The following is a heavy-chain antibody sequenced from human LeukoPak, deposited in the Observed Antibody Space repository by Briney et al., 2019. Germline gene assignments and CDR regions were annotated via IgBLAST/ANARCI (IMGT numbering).Heavy chain of an antibody. CDR1: GYTFSGYY. V-gene: IGHV1-46*01. D-gene: IGHD3-3*01. J-gene: IGHJ4*02. Sequence: GASVKVSCKASGYTFSGYYMLWVRQAPGQGLEWMGIINPSGDSTDYAQNFQGRVSMTRDTSTSTVYMEVSSLRSEDTAVYYCVRADDQHFDYWGQGTLVTVSS. CDR3: VRADDQHFDY. CDR2: INPSGDST.